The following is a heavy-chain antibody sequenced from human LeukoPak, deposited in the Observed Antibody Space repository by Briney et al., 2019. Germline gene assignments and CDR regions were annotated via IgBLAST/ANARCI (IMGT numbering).Heavy chain of an antibody. V-gene: IGHV4-34*01. CDR1: GESLNSYY. CDR3: ARGAWATRLGS. D-gene: IGHD2-15*01. J-gene: IGHJ4*02. Sequence: SETLSLTCAVYGESLNSYYWSWVRQPPGEGLEWIGEIYESGTTENNPSLKSRVTISMVPSKQQFSLSLSSVTAADTAAYYCARGAWATRLGSWGLGTPVIVSS. CDR2: IYESGTT.